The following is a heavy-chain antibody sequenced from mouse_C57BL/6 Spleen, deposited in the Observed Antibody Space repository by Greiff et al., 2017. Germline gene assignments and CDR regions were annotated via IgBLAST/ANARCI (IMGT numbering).Heavy chain of an antibody. CDR3: TTGDDYDWYAMDY. Sequence: EVKLQQSGAELVRPGASVKLSCTASGFNIKDDYMHWVKQRPEQGLEWIGWIDPENGDTEYASKFQGKATITVDTSSNTAYLQLSSLTSEDTAVYYCTTGDDYDWYAMDYWGQGTSVTVSS. CDR2: IDPENGDT. V-gene: IGHV14-4*01. CDR1: GFNIKDDY. D-gene: IGHD2-4*01. J-gene: IGHJ4*01.